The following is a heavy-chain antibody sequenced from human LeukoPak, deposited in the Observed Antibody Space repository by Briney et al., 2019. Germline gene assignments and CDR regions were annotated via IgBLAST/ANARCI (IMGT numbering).Heavy chain of an antibody. J-gene: IGHJ5*02. D-gene: IGHD2-2*01. CDR2: IYYSGST. Sequence: SETLSLTCTVSGGSISSYYWSWIRQPPGKGLEWIGYIYYSGSTYYNPSLKSRVTISVDTSKNQFSLKLSSVTAADTAVYYCARHCSSTSCPDGRFDPWGQGTLVTVSS. CDR1: GGSISSYY. V-gene: IGHV4-59*08. CDR3: ARHCSSTSCPDGRFDP.